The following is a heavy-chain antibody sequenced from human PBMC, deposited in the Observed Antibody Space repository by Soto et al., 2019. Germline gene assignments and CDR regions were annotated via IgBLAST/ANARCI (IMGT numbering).Heavy chain of an antibody. CDR2: FDPEDGET. J-gene: IGHJ5*02. CDR3: ATDDYRAKGYGSGSYYLLSTSWFDL. V-gene: IGHV1-24*01. Sequence: ASVKVSCKVSGYTLTELSMHWVRQAPGKGLEWMGGFDPEDGETIYAQKFQGRVAMTEDTSTDTAYMGLSSLRSEDTAVYYCATDDYRAKGYGSGSYYLLSTSWFDLWGQGTLVTVSS. D-gene: IGHD3-10*01. CDR1: GYTLTELS.